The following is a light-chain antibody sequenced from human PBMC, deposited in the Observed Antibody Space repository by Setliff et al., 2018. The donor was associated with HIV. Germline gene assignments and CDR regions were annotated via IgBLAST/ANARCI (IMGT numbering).Light chain of an antibody. J-gene: IGLJ1*01. CDR3: CSYAGSYTSLYV. Sequence: LTQPRSVSGSPGQSVTISCTGTGSVVGASNSVSWYQHHPGKAPKVIIYDVSDRPSGVPDRFSGSKSGNTASLTISGLQAEDEADYYCCSYAGSYTSLYVFGTGTKV. CDR1: GSVVGASNS. CDR2: DVS. V-gene: IGLV2-11*01.